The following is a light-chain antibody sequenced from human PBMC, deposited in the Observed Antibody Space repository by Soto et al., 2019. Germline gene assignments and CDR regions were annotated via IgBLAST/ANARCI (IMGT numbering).Light chain of an antibody. Sequence: EIVLTQSPGTLSLYPGERTTLSCRASQTVSNNYLAWYQQKPGQAPRLLIYGASSRATDIPARFSGSGSGTDFTLTISSLEPEDFAFYFCQQRSHWPTFGQGTKVDIK. CDR3: QQRSHWPT. CDR2: GAS. J-gene: IGKJ1*01. V-gene: IGKV3D-20*02. CDR1: QTVSNNY.